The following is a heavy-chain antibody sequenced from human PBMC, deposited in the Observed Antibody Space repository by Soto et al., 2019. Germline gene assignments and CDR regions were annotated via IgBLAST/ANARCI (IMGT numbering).Heavy chain of an antibody. J-gene: IGHJ4*01. CDR3: ANLIVFHSSYYHDY. Sequence: SETLSLTCAVYGVPFSGYYWSWVRQSPGKGLEWIGEINHSGNTNYNPSLKSRVTMLVDTSKNQFSLSLSSVTAADTAVYYCANLIVFHSSYYHDYWGHGTLVTVSS. CDR1: GVPFSGYY. D-gene: IGHD1-26*01. CDR2: INHSGNT. V-gene: IGHV4-34*01.